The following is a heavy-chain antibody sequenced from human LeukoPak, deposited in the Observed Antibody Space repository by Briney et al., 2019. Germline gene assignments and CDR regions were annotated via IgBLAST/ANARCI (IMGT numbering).Heavy chain of an antibody. CDR3: ARGQIYDYWTPVSWKFDL. J-gene: IGHJ2*01. Sequence: RTSETLSLTCSVSGFSITSGYFWGWIRQSPGKGLEWIGNIYTTGAGSTYYNPSVKSRVTLFSDKAKNQLSLKMNSVTAADTAVYYCARGQIYDYWTPVSWKFDLWGRGTLVSVSS. V-gene: IGHV4-38-2*02. D-gene: IGHD3/OR15-3a*01. CDR2: IYTTGAGST. CDR1: GFSITSGYF.